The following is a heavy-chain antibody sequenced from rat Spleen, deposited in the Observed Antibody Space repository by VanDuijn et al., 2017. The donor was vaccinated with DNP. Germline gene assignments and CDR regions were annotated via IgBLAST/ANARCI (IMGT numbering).Heavy chain of an antibody. CDR3: ARHRTIMPYYYAMDA. Sequence: EVLLVESDGGLVQPGRSLKLSCAASGFTFSNYGMAWVRQAPKKGLEWVAYVSSDGTNTYYRDSVKGRFTISRDNAKSTLYLQMDSLRSEDTATYYCARHRTIMPYYYAMDAWGQGASVTVSS. CDR1: GFTFSNYG. J-gene: IGHJ4*01. D-gene: IGHD1-12*01. V-gene: IGHV5-29*01. CDR2: VSSDGTNT.